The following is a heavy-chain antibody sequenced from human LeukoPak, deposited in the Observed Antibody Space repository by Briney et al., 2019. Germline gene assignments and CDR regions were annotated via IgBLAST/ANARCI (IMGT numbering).Heavy chain of an antibody. CDR3: AREPLHQLWAPRDAFDI. CDR1: GGTFSSYA. J-gene: IGHJ3*02. D-gene: IGHD5-18*01. Sequence: GASVKVSCKASGGTFSSYAISWVRQAPGQGLEWMGGIIPIFGTANYAQKFQGRVTITTDESTSTAYMELSSLRSEDTAVYYCAREPLHQLWAPRDAFDIWGQGTMVTVSS. V-gene: IGHV1-69*05. CDR2: IIPIFGTA.